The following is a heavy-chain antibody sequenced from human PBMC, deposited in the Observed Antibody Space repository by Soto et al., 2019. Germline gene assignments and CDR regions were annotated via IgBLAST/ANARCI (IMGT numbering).Heavy chain of an antibody. V-gene: IGHV5-51*01. CDR1: GYSFNNYW. Sequence: GESLKISCEASGYSFNNYWIAWVRQMPGKGLEWMGMIYPADSDTRYSPSFQGQVTISADKSISTAYLQWSSLKASDTAMYYCARQGCSSTSCYIRGYYYYGMDVWGQGTTVTAP. CDR3: ARQGCSSTSCYIRGYYYYGMDV. CDR2: IYPADSDT. J-gene: IGHJ6*02. D-gene: IGHD2-2*02.